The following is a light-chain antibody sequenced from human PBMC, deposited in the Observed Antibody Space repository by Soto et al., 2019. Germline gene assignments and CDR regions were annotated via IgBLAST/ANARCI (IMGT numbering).Light chain of an antibody. J-gene: IGKJ1*01. Sequence: IVMTQSPATLSVSPWARATLSCRASQSVSSNLAWYQQKPGQAPRLLIYGASTRATGIPARCSGSGSGTEFTLTISSLQSEDFAVYYCQQYNNWPPMTFGQGTKVDIK. CDR2: GAS. CDR1: QSVSSN. V-gene: IGKV3-15*01. CDR3: QQYNNWPPMT.